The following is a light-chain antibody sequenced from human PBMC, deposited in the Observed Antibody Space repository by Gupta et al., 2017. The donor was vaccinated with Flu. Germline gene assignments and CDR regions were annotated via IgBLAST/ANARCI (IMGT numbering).Light chain of an antibody. CDR3: YSKDSSGNHGV. CDR1: ALPKKY. V-gene: IGLV3-10*01. Sequence: SYELTQPPSVPVSPGQTARITCSGDALPKKYAYWYQQKSGQAPVLVIYEDSKRPSGIPERFAGSSSGTMAKWNIRGAQVEDEADDDCYSKDSSGNHGVFGGGTKLTVL. J-gene: IGLJ2*01. CDR2: EDS.